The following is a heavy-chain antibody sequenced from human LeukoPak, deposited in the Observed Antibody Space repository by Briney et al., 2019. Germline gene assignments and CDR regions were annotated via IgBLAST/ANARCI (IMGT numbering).Heavy chain of an antibody. D-gene: IGHD5-18*01. V-gene: IGHV4-39*01. CDR3: ARTKPGVDTSMANFEY. Sequence: SETLSLTCTVSDDSISSSFYSWGWIRQPPGKGLEWIGTIFYSGTTYYSPSLKSRVTIFVDTSKNQFSLKLSSVTAADTAVYYCARTKPGVDTSMANFEYWGQGTLVTVSS. CDR2: IFYSGTT. J-gene: IGHJ4*02. CDR1: DDSISSSFYS.